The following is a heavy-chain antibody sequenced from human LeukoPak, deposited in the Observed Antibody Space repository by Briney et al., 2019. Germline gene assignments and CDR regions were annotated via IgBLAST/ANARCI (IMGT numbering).Heavy chain of an antibody. CDR2: ISSSSSYI. D-gene: IGHD3-22*01. CDR3: ARDWWDSSGYFDH. J-gene: IGHJ4*02. Sequence: PGGSLRLSCAASGFTFSNYNMNWVRQAPGKGLEWVSSISSSSSYIYYADSVKGRFTISRDNAENSLDLQMNSLRAEDTAVYYCARDWWDSSGYFDHWGQGILVTVSS. CDR1: GFTFSNYN. V-gene: IGHV3-21*01.